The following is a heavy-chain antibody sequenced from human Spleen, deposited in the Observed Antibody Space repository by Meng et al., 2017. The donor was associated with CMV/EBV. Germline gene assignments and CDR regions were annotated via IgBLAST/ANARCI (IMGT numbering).Heavy chain of an antibody. CDR2: IYHSGST. CDR1: GGSISSSSYY. J-gene: IGHJ4*02. V-gene: IGHV4-39*07. D-gene: IGHD7-27*01. CDR3: ARDVRGRTGDS. Sequence: SETLSLTCTVSGGSISSSSYYWGWIRQAPGKGLEWIGSIYHSGSTNYNPSLKSRVTMSVDTSKNQFSLKLRSVTAADTAMYYCARDVRGRTGDSWGQGTLVTVSS.